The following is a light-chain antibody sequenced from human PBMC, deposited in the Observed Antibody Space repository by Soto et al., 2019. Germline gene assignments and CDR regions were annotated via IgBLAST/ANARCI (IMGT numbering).Light chain of an antibody. J-gene: IGKJ4*01. Sequence: IQMTQSPSSLSASVGDRVTITCRASQSLSYYLTWYQHKPGEAPEVLLYSASTLRSGVPSRFSGTGSWTECILVIDSLQPEDVATYYCQQTFSHLRSFGGGT. CDR3: QQTFSHLRS. V-gene: IGKV1-39*01. CDR1: QSLSYY. CDR2: SAS.